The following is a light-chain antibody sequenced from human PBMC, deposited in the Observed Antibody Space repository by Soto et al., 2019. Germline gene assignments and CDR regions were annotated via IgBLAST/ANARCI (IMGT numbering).Light chain of an antibody. Sequence: DIQMTQSPSTLSASVGDRVTITCRASQSISSWLAWYQQKPGKAPKLLIYTASSLENGVPSRFSGSGSGTEFTLTISSLQPDDFATYYCQEYNSHSRYTFGQGTKLEIK. CDR2: TAS. CDR1: QSISSW. CDR3: QEYNSHSRYT. V-gene: IGKV1-5*03. J-gene: IGKJ2*01.